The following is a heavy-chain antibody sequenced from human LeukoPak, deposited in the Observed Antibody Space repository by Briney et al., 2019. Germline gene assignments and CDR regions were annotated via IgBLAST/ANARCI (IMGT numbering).Heavy chain of an antibody. CDR1: GGSISSYY. D-gene: IGHD1-26*01. J-gene: IGHJ6*03. V-gene: IGHV4-4*07. CDR2: IYTSGST. Sequence: SETLSLTCTVSGGSISSYYWSWIRQPAGERLEWIGRIYTSGSTNYNPSLKSRVTMSVDTSKNQFSLKLSSVTAADTAVYYCARSGSSRYYYYMDVWGKGTTVTVSS. CDR3: ARSGSSRYYYYMDV.